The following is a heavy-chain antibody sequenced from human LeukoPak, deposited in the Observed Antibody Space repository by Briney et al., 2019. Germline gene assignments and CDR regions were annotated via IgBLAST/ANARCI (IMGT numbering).Heavy chain of an antibody. J-gene: IGHJ4*02. V-gene: IGHV3-21*01. Sequence: GGSLRLSCAASGFTFSSYGMHWVRQAPGKGLEWVSSISSSSSYIYYADSVKGRFTISRDNAKNSLYLQMNSLRAEDTAVYYCASGDSSGFEAYWGQGTLVTVSS. CDR3: ASGDSSGFEAY. CDR2: ISSSSSYI. D-gene: IGHD3-22*01. CDR1: GFTFSSYG.